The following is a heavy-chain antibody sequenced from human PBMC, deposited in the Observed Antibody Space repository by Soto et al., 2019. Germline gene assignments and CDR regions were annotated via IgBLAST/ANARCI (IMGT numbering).Heavy chain of an antibody. D-gene: IGHD4-17*01. V-gene: IGHV3-23*01. CDR3: AKLLYRLRSRGGMDV. CDR2: ISGSGNRT. J-gene: IGHJ6*03. CDR1: GFTFNSYA. Sequence: GGSLRLSCEASGFTFNSYAMNWVRQAPGKGLEWVSGISGSGNRTYNADSVRGRFTISRDNSKNTLYLQMNSLRAEDTAIYFCAKLLYRLRSRGGMDVWGKGTTVTVSS.